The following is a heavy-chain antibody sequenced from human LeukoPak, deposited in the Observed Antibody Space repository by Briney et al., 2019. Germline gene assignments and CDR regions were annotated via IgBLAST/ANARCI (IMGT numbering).Heavy chain of an antibody. V-gene: IGHV4-59*01. D-gene: IGHD3-10*01. Sequence: SETLSLTCTVSGGSISSYYWSWIRQPPGKGLEWIGYIYYSGSTNYNPPLKSRVTISVDTSKNQFSLKLSSVTAADTAVYYCARDLNGDYYFDYWGQGTLVTVSS. J-gene: IGHJ4*02. CDR2: IYYSGST. CDR1: GGSISSYY. CDR3: ARDLNGDYYFDY.